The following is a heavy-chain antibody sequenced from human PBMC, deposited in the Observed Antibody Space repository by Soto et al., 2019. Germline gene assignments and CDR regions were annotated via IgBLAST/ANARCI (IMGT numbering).Heavy chain of an antibody. CDR2: ISGDGETT. CDR3: VKDWSGNKCPCMDV. J-gene: IGHJ6*02. CDR1: GFTFNTHA. V-gene: IGHV3-23*01. Sequence: EVQVLESGGGLLQPGGSLRLSCVASGFTFNTHAMTWVRQGPGMRLEWTSSISGDGETTYYADSVKGRFTVSRDNSKNTLYLQMNSLRVEDTATYYCVKDWSGNKCPCMDVWGQGTTVTVSS. D-gene: IGHD3-3*01.